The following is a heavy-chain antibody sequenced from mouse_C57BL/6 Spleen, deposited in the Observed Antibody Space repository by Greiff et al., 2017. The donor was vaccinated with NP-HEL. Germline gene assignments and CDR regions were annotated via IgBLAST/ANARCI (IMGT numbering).Heavy chain of an antibody. CDR2: ILPGSGST. V-gene: IGHV1-9*01. J-gene: IGHJ2*01. CDR1: GYTFTGYW. Sequence: QVQLKESGAELMKPGASVKLSCKATGYTFTGYWIEWVKQRPGHGLEWIGEILPGSGSTNYNEKFKGKATFTADTSSNTAYMQLSSLTTEDSAIYYCARGSAGITTVVATDYFDYWGQGTTLTVSS. CDR3: ARGSAGITTVVATDYFDY. D-gene: IGHD1-1*01.